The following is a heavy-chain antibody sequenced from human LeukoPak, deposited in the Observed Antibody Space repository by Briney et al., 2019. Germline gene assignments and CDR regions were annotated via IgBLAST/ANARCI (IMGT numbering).Heavy chain of an antibody. CDR3: ARSQWLNPFWFFDL. CDR1: GFTFSNYA. Sequence: GGSLTLSCAASGFTFSNYAMTWVRQAPGRGLEWVSTINGAGTNTYSADPVKSRFTISRDDSTRTLYLQLRRLRAEDTAIYYCARSQWLNPFWFFDLWGRGTLITVSS. V-gene: IGHV3-23*01. J-gene: IGHJ2*01. D-gene: IGHD6-19*01. CDR2: INGAGTNT.